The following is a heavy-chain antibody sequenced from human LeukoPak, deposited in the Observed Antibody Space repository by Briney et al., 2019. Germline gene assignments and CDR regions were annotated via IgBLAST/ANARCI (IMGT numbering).Heavy chain of an antibody. D-gene: IGHD5-24*01. CDR3: ARDLLRQPMATINPFDY. J-gene: IGHJ4*02. CDR1: GFTFSSYW. CDR2: ISTDGGIT. Sequence: GGSLRLSCAASGFTFSSYWMHWVRQAPGKGLVWVSRISTDGGITNHAGSVRGGFTMSRDNAKTSLSLQMNSLRAEDTAVYYCARDLLRQPMATINPFDYWGQGTLVSVSS. V-gene: IGHV3-74*01.